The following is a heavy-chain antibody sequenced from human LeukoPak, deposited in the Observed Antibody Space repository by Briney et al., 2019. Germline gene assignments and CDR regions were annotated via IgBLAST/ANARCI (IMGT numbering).Heavy chain of an antibody. V-gene: IGHV4-59*01. D-gene: IGHD3-10*01. CDR1: GGSISSYY. Sequence: SETLSLTCTVSGGSISSYYWSWIRQPLGKGLEWIGYIYNSGSTNYNPSLKSRVTISVDTSKSAFSLKLSSVTAADTAVYYCARDRGTMVRYYYGMDVWGQGTTVTVSS. J-gene: IGHJ6*02. CDR2: IYNSGST. CDR3: ARDRGTMVRYYYGMDV.